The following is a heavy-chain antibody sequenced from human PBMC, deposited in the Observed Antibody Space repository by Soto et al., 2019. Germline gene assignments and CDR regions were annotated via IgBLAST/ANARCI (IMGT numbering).Heavy chain of an antibody. CDR1: GGSISSYY. CDR3: ARRYYYDSRGTAFDI. V-gene: IGHV4-59*08. J-gene: IGHJ3*02. CDR2: IYYSGST. D-gene: IGHD3-22*01. Sequence: QVQLQESGPGLVKPSETLSLTCTVSGGSISSYYWSWIRQPPGKGLEWIGYIYYSGSTNYNPSLNSRVTISVDTSKNQFSLKLSSVTAADTAVYYCARRYYYDSRGTAFDIWGQGTMVTVSS.